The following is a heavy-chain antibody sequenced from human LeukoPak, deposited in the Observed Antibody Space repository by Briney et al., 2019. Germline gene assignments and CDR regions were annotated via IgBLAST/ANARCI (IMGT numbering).Heavy chain of an antibody. CDR3: ARTDRSGDPLDY. J-gene: IGHJ4*02. D-gene: IGHD1-26*01. CDR1: GYRFTNYW. Sequence: GEPLKISCKASGYRFTNYWIGWVRQMPGKGLEWMGIIYPGDSDTRYSPSFQGQVTISADKSISTAYMQWSSLKASDTATYYCARTDRSGDPLDYWGQGTLVTVSS. V-gene: IGHV5-51*01. CDR2: IYPGDSDT.